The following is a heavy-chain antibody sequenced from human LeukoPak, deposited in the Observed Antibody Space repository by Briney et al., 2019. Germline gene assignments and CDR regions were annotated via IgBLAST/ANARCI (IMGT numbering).Heavy chain of an antibody. CDR3: ATERRYCSSTSCYRTFDI. D-gene: IGHD2-2*01. Sequence: PSETLSLTCSVSGGSLSTRSYYWGWIRQPPGKGLEWIGYIYYSGSTYYNPSLKSRVTISVDTSKNQFSLKLSSVTAADTAVYYCATERRYCSSTSCYRTFDIWGQGTMVTVSS. CDR2: IYYSGST. J-gene: IGHJ3*02. V-gene: IGHV4-31*03. CDR1: GGSLSTRSYY.